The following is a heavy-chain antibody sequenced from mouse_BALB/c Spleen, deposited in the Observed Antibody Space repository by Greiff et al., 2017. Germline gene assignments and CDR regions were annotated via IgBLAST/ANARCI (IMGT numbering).Heavy chain of an antibody. V-gene: IGHV5-6-4*01. J-gene: IGHJ1*01. CDR1: GFTFSSYT. CDR2: ISSGGSYT. Sequence: EVQGVESGGGLVKPGGSLKLSCAASGFTFSSYTMSWVRQTPEKRLEWVATISSGGSYTYYPDSVKGRFTISRDNAKNTLYLQMSSLKSEDTAMYYCTRGHGNYDRYFDVWGAGTTGTVSS. CDR3: TRGHGNYDRYFDV. D-gene: IGHD2-1*01.